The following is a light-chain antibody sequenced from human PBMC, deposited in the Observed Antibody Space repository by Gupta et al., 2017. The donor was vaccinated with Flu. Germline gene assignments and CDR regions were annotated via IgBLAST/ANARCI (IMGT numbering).Light chain of an antibody. CDR3: QQYGNSPLT. V-gene: IGKV3-20*01. Sequence: VFSQSSVTLYLSPGETATLSCRASQSVSSNYLAWYQQRPGQAPRLLIYGASTRATGIPDRFSGSGFGTDFTLTINRLEPEDFGIYSCQQYGNSPLTFGGGTRLEIK. CDR1: QSVSSNY. J-gene: IGKJ4*01. CDR2: GAS.